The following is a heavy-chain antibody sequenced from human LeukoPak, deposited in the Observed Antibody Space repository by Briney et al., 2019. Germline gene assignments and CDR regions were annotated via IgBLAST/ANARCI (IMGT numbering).Heavy chain of an antibody. D-gene: IGHD3-10*01. CDR1: GFTFSNAW. Sequence: SGGSLRLSCAASGFTFSNAWMSWVRQAPGKGLEWVGRIKSKTDGGTTDYAAPVKGRFTISRDDSKNTLYLQMNSLKTEDTAVYYCTTDLAMSVLLWFGGVDYYGMDVWGKGTTVTVSS. J-gene: IGHJ6*04. CDR3: TTDLAMSVLLWFGGVDYYGMDV. CDR2: IKSKTDGGTT. V-gene: IGHV3-15*01.